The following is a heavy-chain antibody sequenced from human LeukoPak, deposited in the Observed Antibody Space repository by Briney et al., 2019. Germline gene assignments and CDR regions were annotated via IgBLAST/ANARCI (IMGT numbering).Heavy chain of an antibody. CDR2: IYTTGNT. CDR1: GGSISSYH. D-gene: IGHD1-26*01. CDR3: ARASSGTYYYLEN. Sequence: SETLSLTCTVSGGSISSYHWSWIRLPAGKGLEWIGHIYTTGNTSYNPSLKSRVTMSVDTSKNQFSLKLSSVTAADTAVYYCARASSGTYYYLENWGQGTLVTVSS. J-gene: IGHJ4*02. V-gene: IGHV4-4*07.